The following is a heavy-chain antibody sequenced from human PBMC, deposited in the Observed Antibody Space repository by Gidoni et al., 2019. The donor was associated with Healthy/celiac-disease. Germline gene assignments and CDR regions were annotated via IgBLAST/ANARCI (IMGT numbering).Heavy chain of an antibody. J-gene: IGHJ3*02. V-gene: IGHV4-38-2*01. CDR3: ARRGSNWFYHTDAFDI. Sequence: QVQLQESGPGLVKPSETLSLTCAVSGYSISSGYYWGWIRQPPGKGLEWIGSIYHSGSTYYNPSLKSRVTISVDTSKNQFSLKLSSVTAADTAVYYCARRGSNWFYHTDAFDIWGQGTMVTVSS. D-gene: IGHD7-27*01. CDR2: IYHSGST. CDR1: GYSISSGYY.